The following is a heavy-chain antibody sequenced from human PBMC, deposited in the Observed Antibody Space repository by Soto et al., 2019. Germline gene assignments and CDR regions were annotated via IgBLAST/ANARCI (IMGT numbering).Heavy chain of an antibody. Sequence: SETLSLTCTVSGGSISSSSYYWGWIRQPPGKGLEWIGSIYYSGSTNYNPSLKSRVTISVDTSKNQFSLKLSSVTAADTAVYYCARGRGMIAARQGQETRALWFDPWGQGTLVTVSS. J-gene: IGHJ5*02. CDR3: ARGRGMIAARQGQETRALWFDP. CDR1: GGSISSSSYY. CDR2: IYYSGST. D-gene: IGHD6-6*01. V-gene: IGHV4-39*07.